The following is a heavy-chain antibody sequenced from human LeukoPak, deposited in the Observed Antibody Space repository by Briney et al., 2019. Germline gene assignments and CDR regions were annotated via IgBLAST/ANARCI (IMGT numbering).Heavy chain of an antibody. CDR1: GGSISSSNW. CDR2: IYHSGST. V-gene: IGHV4-4*02. J-gene: IGHJ4*02. CDR3: ARGVGYYGSTHSDY. Sequence: PSETLSLTCAVSGGSISSSNWWSWVRQPPGKGLEWIGEIYHSGSTNYNPSLKSRVTISVDKSKNHFSLKLISVTAADTAVYYCARGVGYYGSTHSDYWGQGTLVTVSS. D-gene: IGHD3-10*01.